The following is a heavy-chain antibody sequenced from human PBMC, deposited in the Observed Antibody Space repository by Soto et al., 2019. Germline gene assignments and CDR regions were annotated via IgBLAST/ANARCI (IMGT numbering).Heavy chain of an antibody. J-gene: IGHJ4*02. Sequence: GASVKVSCKASGYTFTSYYMHWVRQAPGQGLEWMGIINPSGGSTSYAHKFQGRVTMTRDTSTSTVYMELSSLRSEDTAVYYCARSIFGVDHFDYWGQGTLVTVSS. V-gene: IGHV1-46*03. CDR3: ARSIFGVDHFDY. D-gene: IGHD3-3*01. CDR1: GYTFTSYY. CDR2: INPSGGST.